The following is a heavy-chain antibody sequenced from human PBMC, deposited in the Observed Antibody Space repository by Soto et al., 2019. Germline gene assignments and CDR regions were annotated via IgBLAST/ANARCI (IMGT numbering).Heavy chain of an antibody. Sequence: GGSLRLSCAASGFTFSSYAMHWVRQAPGEGLEWVAVISYDGSNKYYADSVKGRFTISRDNSKNTLYLQMNSLRAEDTAVYYCARDFGGQLGPYHFDYWGQGTLVTVSS. J-gene: IGHJ4*02. D-gene: IGHD6-6*01. CDR1: GFTFSSYA. CDR2: ISYDGSNK. CDR3: ARDFGGQLGPYHFDY. V-gene: IGHV3-30-3*01.